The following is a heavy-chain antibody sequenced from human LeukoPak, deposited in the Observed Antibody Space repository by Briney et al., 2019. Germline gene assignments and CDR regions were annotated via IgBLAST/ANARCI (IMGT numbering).Heavy chain of an antibody. CDR1: GGSISSSSYY. J-gene: IGHJ4*02. CDR2: IYYSGST. CDR3: ARFGGKSYGYFDY. D-gene: IGHD5-18*01. V-gene: IGHV4-39*07. Sequence: SETLSLTCTVSGGSISSSSYYWGWIRQPPGKGLEWIGSIYYSGSTYYNPSLKSRVTISVDTSKNQFSLKLSSVTAADTAVYYCARFGGKSYGYFDYWGQGTLVTVSS.